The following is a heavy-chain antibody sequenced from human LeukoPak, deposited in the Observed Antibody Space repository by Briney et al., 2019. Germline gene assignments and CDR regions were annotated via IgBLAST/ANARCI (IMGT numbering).Heavy chain of an antibody. D-gene: IGHD3-3*01. CDR1: GYTFNSYY. CDR2: INPNGGNT. CDR3: ARCRPNYDRYYFDY. Sequence: ASVPVSCKASGYTFNSYYMHWVRQAPGQGLEWMGIINPNGGNTSYAQKFQGRVTMTRDTSTSTVYMELSSLRSEDTAVYYCARCRPNYDRYYFDYWGQGNLVTLYS. V-gene: IGHV1-46*02. J-gene: IGHJ4*02.